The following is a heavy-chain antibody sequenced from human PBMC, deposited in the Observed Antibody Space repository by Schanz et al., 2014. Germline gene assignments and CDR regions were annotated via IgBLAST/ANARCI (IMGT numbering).Heavy chain of an antibody. D-gene: IGHD2-2*01. J-gene: IGHJ4*02. V-gene: IGHV3-11*05. Sequence: QVQLVESGGGLVKPGGSLRLSCAASGFTFSDYYMSWIRQAPGKGLEWVSYISGTTTYTNYADSVKGRFTISRDNAKNSLYLQMNILRAEVTAVYYCAKDLLYGAPMPLNHLDYWGQGTLVTVSS. CDR1: GFTFSDYY. CDR2: ISGTTTYT. CDR3: AKDLLYGAPMPLNHLDY.